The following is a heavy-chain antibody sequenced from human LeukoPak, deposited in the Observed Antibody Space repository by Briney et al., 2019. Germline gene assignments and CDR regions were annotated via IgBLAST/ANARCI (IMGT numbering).Heavy chain of an antibody. CDR3: AKDGIQYYYDSSGSNYFDY. Sequence: PGGSLRLSCTASGFTFSSYGMHWVRQAPDKGLEWVTFIRSDGSNTNYADSVRGRFTISRDNSKNTLYLQMNSLRAEDTAVYYCAKDGIQYYYDSSGSNYFDYWGQGTLVTVSS. J-gene: IGHJ4*02. CDR2: IRSDGSNT. CDR1: GFTFSSYG. D-gene: IGHD3-22*01. V-gene: IGHV3-30*02.